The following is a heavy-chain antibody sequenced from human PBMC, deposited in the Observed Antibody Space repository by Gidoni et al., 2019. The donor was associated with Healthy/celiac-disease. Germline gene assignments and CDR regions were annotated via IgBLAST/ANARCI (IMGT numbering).Heavy chain of an antibody. CDR3: AVIYGSGGGGYFDY. D-gene: IGHD3-10*01. CDR2: NSSGSSYI. CDR1: GFTSGSYS. V-gene: IGHV3-21*01. J-gene: IGHJ4*02. Sequence: EVQLLESGGGLVKPGGSLRLSWAGSGFTSGSYSMNWVRQAPGRGLGWGSTNSSGSSYIYYADSVKGRFTISRDNAKNSLYLQMNSLRAEDTAVYYCAVIYGSGGGGYFDYWGQGTLVTVSA.